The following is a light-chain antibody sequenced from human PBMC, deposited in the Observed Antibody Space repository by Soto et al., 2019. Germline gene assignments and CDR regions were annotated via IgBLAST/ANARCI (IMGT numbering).Light chain of an antibody. CDR2: DND. V-gene: IGLV1-51*01. CDR1: GSNIGSNS. Sequence: QSVLTQPPSVSAAPGQTVTISCSGRGSNIGSNSVSWYQQVPGTAPKLLLYDNDKRPSGIADRFFGSKSGTSATLGTAGLQTADEADYYCGTWESYLSVGVFGGGTKLTVL. J-gene: IGLJ2*01. CDR3: GTWESYLSVGV.